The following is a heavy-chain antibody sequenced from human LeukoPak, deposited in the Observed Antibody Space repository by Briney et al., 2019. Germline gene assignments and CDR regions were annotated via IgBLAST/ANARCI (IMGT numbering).Heavy chain of an antibody. CDR2: ITFSSSHI. D-gene: IGHD6-19*01. V-gene: IGHV3-21*01. CDR1: GFTFDDYA. CDR3: ARDYTYSGYSSGGSYFDY. Sequence: GRSLRLSCAASGFTFDDYAMHWVRQAPGKGLECVSSITFSSSHIYYADSVKGRFTISRDNAKNSLYLQMNSLRAEDTAVYYCARDYTYSGYSSGGSYFDYWGQGTLVTVSS. J-gene: IGHJ4*02.